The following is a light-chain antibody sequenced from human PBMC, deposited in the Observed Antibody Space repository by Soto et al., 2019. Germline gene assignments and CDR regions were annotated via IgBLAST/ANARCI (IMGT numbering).Light chain of an antibody. CDR3: MQASHWPPT. CDR1: QSLVFSDGNAY. CDR2: RAS. J-gene: IGKJ1*01. V-gene: IGKV2-30*01. Sequence: DVVMTQSPLSLPVTLGQPASISCKSSQSLVFSDGNAYLNWFQQRPGQSPRRLIYRASNRDSGVPERISGSWSGTDFTLHINGVEAEDVGVYYCMQASHWPPTFGRGTRVEIK.